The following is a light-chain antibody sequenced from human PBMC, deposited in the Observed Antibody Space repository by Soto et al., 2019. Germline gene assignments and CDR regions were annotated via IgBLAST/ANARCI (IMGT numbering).Light chain of an antibody. CDR3: HQTCSSPRT. Sequence: DVQMTQSPSSLSAFVGDRVTITCRASQRIGNYLHWYQQHPGKAPKLLIYVASSLQSGVPSRFSGSGSGTDFTLTISSLQPEDFANYYCHQTCSSPRTFGQGTKVELK. CDR2: VAS. V-gene: IGKV1-39*01. CDR1: QRIGNY. J-gene: IGKJ1*01.